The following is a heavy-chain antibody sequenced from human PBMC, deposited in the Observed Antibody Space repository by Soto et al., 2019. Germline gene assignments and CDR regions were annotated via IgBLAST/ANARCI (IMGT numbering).Heavy chain of an antibody. CDR1: DFMFSSHS. CDR3: TRGRTGRTCYRGDCQSAMDV. V-gene: IGHV3-21*01. Sequence: EVQLVESGGGLVKPGGSLRLSCAPSDFMFSSHSMNWVRQAPGTGLAWVSSISSLGHYIYYADSVKGRFTISGDNAKGALYLQLDSLRVEDTALYYCTRGRTGRTCYRGDCQSAMDVWGQGPTVVVSS. J-gene: IGHJ6*02. CDR2: ISSLGHYI. D-gene: IGHD2-21*02.